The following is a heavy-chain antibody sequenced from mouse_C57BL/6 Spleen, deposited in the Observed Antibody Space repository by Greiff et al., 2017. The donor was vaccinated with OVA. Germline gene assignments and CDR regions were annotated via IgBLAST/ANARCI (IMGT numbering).Heavy chain of an antibody. J-gene: IGHJ2*01. CDR2: IYPSDSET. Sequence: QVQLQQPGAELVRPGSSVKLSCKASGYTFTSYWMDWVKQRPGQGLEWIGNIYPSDSETHYNQKFKDKATLTVDKSSSTAYMQLSSLTSEDSAVYYCARERGYDYDGGNYWGQGTTLTVSS. V-gene: IGHV1-61*01. D-gene: IGHD2-4*01. CDR1: GYTFTSYW. CDR3: ARERGYDYDGGNY.